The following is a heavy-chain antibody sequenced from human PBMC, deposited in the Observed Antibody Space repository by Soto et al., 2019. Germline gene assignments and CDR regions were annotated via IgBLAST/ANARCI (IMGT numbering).Heavy chain of an antibody. V-gene: IGHV1-69*01. Sequence: QVQLVQSGAEVKKPGSSVKVSCKASGGTFSSYAFTWVRQAPGQGREWMGRIIPVFGTTNYAQKFQGRVTIIADESPSTAYMELSSLRSADTAIYYCARSRATTVAFDIWGQGTLVTVSS. D-gene: IGHD1-1*01. J-gene: IGHJ3*02. CDR3: ARSRATTVAFDI. CDR1: GGTFSSYA. CDR2: IIPVFGTT.